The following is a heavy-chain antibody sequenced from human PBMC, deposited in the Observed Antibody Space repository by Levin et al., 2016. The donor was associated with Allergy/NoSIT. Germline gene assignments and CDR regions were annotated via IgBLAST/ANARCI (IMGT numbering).Heavy chain of an antibody. J-gene: IGHJ6*02. CDR2: ISSSGSTI. V-gene: IGHV3-48*03. D-gene: IGHD6-6*01. CDR3: ASGLSIAARSRYYYYYGMDV. Sequence: VRQMPGKGLEWVSYISSSGSTIYYADSVKGRFTISRDNAKNSLYLQMNSLRAEDTAVYYCASGLSIAARSRYYYYYGMDVWGQGTTVTVSS.